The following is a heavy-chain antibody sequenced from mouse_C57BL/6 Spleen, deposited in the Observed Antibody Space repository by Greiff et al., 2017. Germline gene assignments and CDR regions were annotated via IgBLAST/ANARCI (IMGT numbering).Heavy chain of an antibody. CDR2: IDPSDSYT. J-gene: IGHJ2*01. CDR1: GYTFTSYW. Sequence: QVHVKQPGAELVKPGASVKLSCKASGYTFTSYWMQWVKQRPGQGLEWIGEIDPSDSYTNYNQKFKGKATLTVDTSSSTAYMQLSSLTSEDSAVYYCARSLIYYGNSYFDYWGQGTTLTVSS. D-gene: IGHD2-1*01. V-gene: IGHV1-50*01. CDR3: ARSLIYYGNSYFDY.